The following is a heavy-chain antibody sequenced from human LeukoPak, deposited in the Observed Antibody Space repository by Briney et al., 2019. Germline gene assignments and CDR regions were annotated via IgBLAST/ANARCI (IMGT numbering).Heavy chain of an antibody. CDR2: ISSSGSTI. V-gene: IGHV3-11*04. CDR1: GFTFSDYY. D-gene: IGHD2-2*01. CDR3: AKGMRGQLLRPNFDY. J-gene: IGHJ4*02. Sequence: GGSLRLSCAASGFTFSDYYMSWIRQAPGKGLEWVSYISSSGSTIYYADSVKGRSTISRDNAKNTLYLQMNSLRAEDTAVYYCAKGMRGQLLRPNFDYWGQGTLVTVSS.